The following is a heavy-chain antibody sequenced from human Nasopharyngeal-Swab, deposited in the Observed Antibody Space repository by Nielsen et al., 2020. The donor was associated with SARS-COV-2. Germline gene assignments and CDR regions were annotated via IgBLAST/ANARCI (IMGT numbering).Heavy chain of an antibody. Sequence: GESLKISCAASGITFSTYWMSWVRQAPGKGLEWVANIKHDGSEKYYVDSVKGRFTVSRDNAKNSLFLQMNSLRAEDTAVYYCARHHGWTFDYWGQGTLATVSS. CDR2: IKHDGSEK. D-gene: IGHD1-14*01. CDR1: GITFSTYW. J-gene: IGHJ4*02. CDR3: ARHHGWTFDY. V-gene: IGHV3-7*02.